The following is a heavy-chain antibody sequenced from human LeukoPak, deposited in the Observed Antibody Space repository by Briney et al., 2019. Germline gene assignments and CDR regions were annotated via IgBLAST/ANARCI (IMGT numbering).Heavy chain of an antibody. CDR2: TNWNGRIT. V-gene: IGHV3-20*04. Sequence: GESLRLSCAASGFTFDDYAMNWARQVPGRGLEWVSGTNWNGRITEYADSVKDRFTTSRQNTKNSLYLYMNNLGGEDTALYFCARGSVQLWLRDTYYYMDVWGKGTTVTVSS. CDR1: GFTFDDYA. CDR3: ARGSVQLWLRDTYYYMDV. D-gene: IGHD5-18*01. J-gene: IGHJ6*03.